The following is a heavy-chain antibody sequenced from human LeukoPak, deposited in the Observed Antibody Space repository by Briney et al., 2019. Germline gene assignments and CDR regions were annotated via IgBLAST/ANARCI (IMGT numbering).Heavy chain of an antibody. J-gene: IGHJ4*02. Sequence: GGSLRLSCAASGFTFDDYAMHWVRQAPGKGLEWVSGISWNSGSIGYADSVKGRFTISRDNAKNSLYLQMNSLRAEDTALYYCAKGLGYCSSTSCYTELFDYWGQGTLVTVSS. CDR2: ISWNSGSI. CDR3: AKGLGYCSSTSCYTELFDY. V-gene: IGHV3-9*01. D-gene: IGHD2-2*02. CDR1: GFTFDDYA.